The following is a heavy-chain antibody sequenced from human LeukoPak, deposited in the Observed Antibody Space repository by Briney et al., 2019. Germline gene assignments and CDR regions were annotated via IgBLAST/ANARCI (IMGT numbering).Heavy chain of an antibody. V-gene: IGHV3-23*01. Sequence: GGSLRLSCAASGFTFSSYAMSWVRQAPGKGLEWVSGITYIDGSTYYADSVKGRFTISRDNSKNTLYLQMNSLRAEDTAVYYCAKVFMRYCSSTSCYYFDYWGQGTLVTVSS. CDR3: AKVFMRYCSSTSCYYFDY. CDR2: ITYIDGST. CDR1: GFTFSSYA. J-gene: IGHJ4*02. D-gene: IGHD2-2*01.